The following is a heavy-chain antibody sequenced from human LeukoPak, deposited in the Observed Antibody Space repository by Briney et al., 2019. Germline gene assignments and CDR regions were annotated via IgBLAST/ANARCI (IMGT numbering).Heavy chain of an antibody. V-gene: IGHV3-21*04. Sequence: GGSLRLSCAASGFTFSSYSMNWVRQAPGKGLEWVSSISSSSSYIYYADSVKGRFTISRDNSKNTLYLQMNSLRAEDTAVYYCAKDQGDILTGCFDYWGQGTLVTVSS. CDR3: AKDQGDILTGCFDY. CDR2: ISSSSSYI. CDR1: GFTFSSYS. D-gene: IGHD3-9*01. J-gene: IGHJ4*02.